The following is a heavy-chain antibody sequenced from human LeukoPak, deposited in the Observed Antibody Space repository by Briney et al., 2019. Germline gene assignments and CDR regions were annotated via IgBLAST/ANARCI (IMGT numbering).Heavy chain of an antibody. CDR1: GHTFTDYY. V-gene: IGHV1-46*01. J-gene: IGHJ6*03. Sequence: ASVKVSCKASGHTFTDYYIHWVRQAPGQGLEWMGIISPSGGSSSYAQKFQGRVTMTRDKSTSTVYMELSSLRSEDTAVYYCARDGVVVVPAAMAYYYYYYMDVWGKGTTVTVSS. CDR3: ARDGVVVVPAAMAYYYYYYMDV. D-gene: IGHD2-2*01. CDR2: ISPSGGSS.